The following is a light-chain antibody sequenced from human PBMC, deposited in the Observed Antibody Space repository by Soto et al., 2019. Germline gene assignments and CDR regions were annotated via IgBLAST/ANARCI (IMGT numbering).Light chain of an antibody. CDR2: DAS. J-gene: IGKJ1*01. Sequence: DIEMTQSPSTLSASIGDRVTITCRASQSISNRLAWYHQKPGKTPNLLIYDASNLGSGVPSRLSGSGSGTEFTLTISSLQPDDFPTYYCQQYDTYSTFGQGTKVDIK. V-gene: IGKV1-5*01. CDR3: QQYDTYST. CDR1: QSISNR.